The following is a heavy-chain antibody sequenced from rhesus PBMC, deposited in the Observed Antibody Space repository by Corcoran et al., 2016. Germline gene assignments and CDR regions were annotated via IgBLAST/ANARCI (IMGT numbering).Heavy chain of an antibody. Sequence: QVQLQESGPGLVKPSETLSLTCAVSGYSISSGYYWGWIRQPPGKGLESIGYISGSSGSTNYKPTLKSRVTISKDTAKNQFSLKLSSVTAADTAVYDCAGLYCSGINCPYYGLDSWGQGVVVTVSS. J-gene: IGHJ6*01. CDR2: ISGSSGST. CDR3: AGLYCSGINCPYYGLDS. D-gene: IGHD2-27*01. CDR1: GYSISSGYY. V-gene: IGHV4-99*01.